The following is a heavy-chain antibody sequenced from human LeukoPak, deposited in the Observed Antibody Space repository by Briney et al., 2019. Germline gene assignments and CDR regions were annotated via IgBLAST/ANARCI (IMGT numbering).Heavy chain of an antibody. CDR1: GFSFTNYG. CDR3: AKGAQYDLWSGYTIEYFDV. CDR2: ISASGSST. V-gene: IGHV3-23*01. J-gene: IGHJ4*02. Sequence: PGGSLRLSCAASGFSFTNYGMSWVRQAPGKGLEWVSFISASGSSTHYADSVKGRFTISRDNSKNTVHLQINSLRAEDTATYYCAKGAQYDLWSGYTIEYFDVWGQGTLVSVSS. D-gene: IGHD3-3*01.